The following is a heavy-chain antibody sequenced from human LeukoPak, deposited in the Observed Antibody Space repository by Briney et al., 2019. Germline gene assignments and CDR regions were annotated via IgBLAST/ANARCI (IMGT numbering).Heavy chain of an antibody. CDR2: INPSGGST. Sequence: AASVKVSCKASGYTFTSYHMHWVRQAPGQGLEWMGIINPSGGSTSYAQKFQGRVTMTRDMSTSTVYMELSSLRSEDTAVYYCAREILTGFGLSPFDPWGQGTLVTVSS. J-gene: IGHJ5*02. CDR3: AREILTGFGLSPFDP. D-gene: IGHD3-9*01. CDR1: GYTFTSYH. V-gene: IGHV1-46*01.